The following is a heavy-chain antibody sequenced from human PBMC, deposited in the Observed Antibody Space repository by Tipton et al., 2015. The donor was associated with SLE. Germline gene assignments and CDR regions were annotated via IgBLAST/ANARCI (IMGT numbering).Heavy chain of an antibody. D-gene: IGHD5-12*01. J-gene: IGHJ4*02. CDR3: ALRWPDTWTTVY. CDR1: DNTFINYH. Sequence: QLVQSGAEVKKPGASVKVSCKASDNTFINYHITWVRQAPGQGLEWMGWISAYNGNTNYAQKLQGRVTMTTGTSTSTAYMELRSLRSDDTAVYYCALRWPDTWTTVYWGQGTLATVSS. CDR2: ISAYNGNT. V-gene: IGHV1-18*01.